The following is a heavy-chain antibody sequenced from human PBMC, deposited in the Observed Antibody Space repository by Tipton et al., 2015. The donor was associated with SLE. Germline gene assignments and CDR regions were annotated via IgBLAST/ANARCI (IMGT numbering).Heavy chain of an antibody. CDR3: TRDNWVFTTTGTMV. CDR1: GASISSKY. V-gene: IGHV4-4*08. J-gene: IGHJ4*02. D-gene: IGHD1-1*01. CDR2: LYATGIT. Sequence: TLSLTCTVSGASISSKYWSWIRQPPGKGLEWIGYLYATGITNYNPSLKSRVTISLDTSKNQFSLRLTSVTAADTAVYYCTRDNWVFTTTGTMVWGQGTLVTVSS.